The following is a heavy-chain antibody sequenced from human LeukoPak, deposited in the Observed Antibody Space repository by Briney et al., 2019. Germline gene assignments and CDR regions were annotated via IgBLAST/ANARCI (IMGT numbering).Heavy chain of an antibody. V-gene: IGHV4-34*01. CDR3: ARRFSYSGSRDEYYFDY. D-gene: IGHD1-26*01. CDR2: INHSGST. J-gene: IGHJ4*02. CDR1: GGSFSGYY. Sequence: SETLSLTCAVYGGSFSGYYWSWIRQPPGKGLEWMGEINHSGSTNYNPSLKSRVTISVDTSKNQFSLKLSSVTVADTAVYYCARRFSYSGSRDEYYFDYWGQGTLVTVSS.